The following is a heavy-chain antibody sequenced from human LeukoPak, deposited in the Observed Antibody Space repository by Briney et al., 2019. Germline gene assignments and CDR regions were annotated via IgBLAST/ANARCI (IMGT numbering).Heavy chain of an antibody. Sequence: PGGSLRLSCAASRFTFSSYVVSWVRQAPGKGLECVSAISGSGRSTYYADSVKGRFTISRDNSKNTLYLQMNSLRAEDTAVYYCAKEHAWGYYYGMDVWGQGTTVTVSS. CDR2: ISGSGRST. CDR3: AKEHAWGYYYGMDV. V-gene: IGHV3-23*01. J-gene: IGHJ6*02. CDR1: RFTFSSYV. D-gene: IGHD7-27*01.